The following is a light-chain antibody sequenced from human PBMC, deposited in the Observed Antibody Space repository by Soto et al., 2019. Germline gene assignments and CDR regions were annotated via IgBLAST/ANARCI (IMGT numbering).Light chain of an antibody. Sequence: EIVLTQSPGTLSLSPGERATLNCRASQSVTSSYLAWNQQKPGQAPRLLMYGASSKATGIPDKFSGSGSGTDFTLTISRLEPEDFAVYYCQQYGSSPVTFGPGTKVDIK. CDR1: QSVTSSY. J-gene: IGKJ3*01. V-gene: IGKV3-20*01. CDR3: QQYGSSPVT. CDR2: GAS.